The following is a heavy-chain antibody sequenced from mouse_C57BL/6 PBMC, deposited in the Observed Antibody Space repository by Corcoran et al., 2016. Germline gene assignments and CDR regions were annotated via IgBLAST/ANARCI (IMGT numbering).Heavy chain of an antibody. V-gene: IGHV9-3*01. J-gene: IGHJ2*01. D-gene: IGHD1-1*01. Sequence: QIQLVQSGPELKKPGETVKISCKASGYTFTTYGMSWVKQAPGKGLKWMGWINTYSGVPTYADDFKGRFAFSLETSASTAYLQINNLKNEDTATYFCAREYYGSSPYCDYWGQGTTLTVSS. CDR2: INTYSGVP. CDR1: GYTFTTYG. CDR3: AREYYGSSPYCDY.